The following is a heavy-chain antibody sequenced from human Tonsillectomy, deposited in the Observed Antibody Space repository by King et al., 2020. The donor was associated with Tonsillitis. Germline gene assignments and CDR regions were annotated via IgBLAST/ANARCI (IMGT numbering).Heavy chain of an antibody. V-gene: IGHV4-61*01. CDR3: ASRHDWDDY. D-gene: IGHD3-9*01. Sequence: VQLQESGPVLVTTSETLSLTCNVSGGSVRSGSYYSTRIRLPPEKGREWTGVIYHSWCPRYKPSLKSRVTISLDTSKNQFSLNLTSVTAADTAVYFCASRHDWDDYWGQGTLVTVSS. CDR1: GGSVRSGSYY. CDR2: IYHSWCP. J-gene: IGHJ4*02.